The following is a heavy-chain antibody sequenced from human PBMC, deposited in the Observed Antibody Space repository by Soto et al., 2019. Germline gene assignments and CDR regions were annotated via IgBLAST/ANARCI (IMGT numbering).Heavy chain of an antibody. Sequence: PGGSLRLSCAASGFTFSSYAMSWVRQAPGKGLEWVSGISGSAGSTYYADSVKGRFTISRDNSKNTLYLQMNSLRAEDTAVYYCAKQIWPYCSDGSCPNFFDPWGQGTLVTVSS. CDR1: GFTFSSYA. D-gene: IGHD2-15*01. CDR3: AKQIWPYCSDGSCPNFFDP. CDR2: ISGSAGST. J-gene: IGHJ5*02. V-gene: IGHV3-23*01.